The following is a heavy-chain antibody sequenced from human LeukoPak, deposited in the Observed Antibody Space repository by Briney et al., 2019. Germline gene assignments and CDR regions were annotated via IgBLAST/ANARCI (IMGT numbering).Heavy chain of an antibody. D-gene: IGHD3-9*01. V-gene: IGHV3-23*01. CDR2: ISGSGGST. J-gene: IGHJ4*02. CDR3: AKALLPRRSYFDWLLPNYYFDY. CDR1: GFTFSSFG. Sequence: HPGGSLRLSCAASGFTFSSFGMSWVRQAPGKGLEWVSAISGSGGSTYYADSVKGRFTISRDNSKNTLYLQMNSLRAEDTAVYYCAKALLPRRSYFDWLLPNYYFDYWGQGTLVTVSS.